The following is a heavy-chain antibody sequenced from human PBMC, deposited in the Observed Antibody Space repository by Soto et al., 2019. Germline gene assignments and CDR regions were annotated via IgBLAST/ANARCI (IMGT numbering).Heavy chain of an antibody. Sequence: PGGSLRLSCVASGVTFTTNAMDWVRQAPGKGLEWVSFISGDDGSGNYADSVKGRFTISRDNAKNSLYLQMNSLRAEDTAVYYCARGALYCSGGSCFDYWGQGTLVTVSS. V-gene: IGHV3-21*01. CDR2: ISGDDGSG. D-gene: IGHD2-15*01. CDR1: GVTFTTNA. J-gene: IGHJ4*02. CDR3: ARGALYCSGGSCFDY.